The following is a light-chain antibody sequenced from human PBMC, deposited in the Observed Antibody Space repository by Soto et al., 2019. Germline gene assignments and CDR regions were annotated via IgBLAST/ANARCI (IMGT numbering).Light chain of an antibody. CDR2: AES. CDR3: QQYYRWPQT. Sequence: EIVLTQSPGTLSLSPGERATLSCRASQSVSSSYLAWYQQKTGQAPRIVIYAESTRATGIPDRFSGSGSGTELNLTISRLQSEDFAVYYCQQYYRWPQTCGQGTKVDIK. J-gene: IGKJ1*01. CDR1: QSVSSSY. V-gene: IGKV3-20*01.